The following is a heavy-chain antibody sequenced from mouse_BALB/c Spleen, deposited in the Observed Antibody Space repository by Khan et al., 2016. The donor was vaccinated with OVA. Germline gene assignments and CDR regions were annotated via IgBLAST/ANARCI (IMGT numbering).Heavy chain of an antibody. CDR3: TRHGYGDWFSY. CDR1: GYSFTSYY. J-gene: IGHJ3*01. D-gene: IGHD2-2*01. Sequence: IQLVQSGPELMKPGASVKISCKASGYSFTSYYIHWVMQSHGTSLEWIGYIDPFSGGTTYNQNFKGKATLNVDKSSSTAYTHLTNLTSEDSAVYYCTRHGYGDWFSYWGQRTLVTVSA. V-gene: IGHV1S135*01. CDR2: IDPFSGGT.